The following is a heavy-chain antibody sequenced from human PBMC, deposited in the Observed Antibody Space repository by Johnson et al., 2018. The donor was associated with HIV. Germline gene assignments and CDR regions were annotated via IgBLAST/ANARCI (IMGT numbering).Heavy chain of an antibody. CDR2: ISSSGSTI. Sequence: QVQLVESGGGLVKPGGSLRLSCAASGFTFSDHYMSWIRQAPGKGLEWVSYISSSGSTIYYADSVKGRFTISIDNSKNTLYLQMNSLRAEDTAVYYCAKVYCGGDCSFGGAAFNIWGQGTMVTVSS. CDR1: GFTFSDHY. D-gene: IGHD2-21*02. CDR3: AKVYCGGDCSFGGAAFNI. V-gene: IGHV3-11*04. J-gene: IGHJ3*02.